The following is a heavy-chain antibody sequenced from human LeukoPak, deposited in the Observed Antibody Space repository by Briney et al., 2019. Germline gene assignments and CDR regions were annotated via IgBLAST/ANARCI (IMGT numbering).Heavy chain of an antibody. Sequence: SGPTLVNPTQTLTLTCTFSGFSLSTSGMCVSWIRQPPGKALEWLAPIDWDDDKYYSTSLKTRLTISKDTSKNQVVLTMTNMDPVDTATYYCARVRGYSSSPYYYYYYMDVWGKGTTVTVSS. J-gene: IGHJ6*03. D-gene: IGHD6-13*01. CDR2: IDWDDDK. CDR1: GFSLSTSGMC. V-gene: IGHV2-70*01. CDR3: ARVRGYSSSPYYYYYYMDV.